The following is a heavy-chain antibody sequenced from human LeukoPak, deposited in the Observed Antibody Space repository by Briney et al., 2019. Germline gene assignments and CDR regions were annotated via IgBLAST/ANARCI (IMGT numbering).Heavy chain of an antibody. D-gene: IGHD6-13*01. J-gene: IGHJ4*02. CDR1: GGSISSYY. CDR3: ARGSKKQQLGY. CDR2: IYYSGST. Sequence: PSETLSLTCTVSGGSISSYYWSWIRQPPGKGLEWIGYIYYSGSTNYNPSLKGRVTISVDTSKNQFSLKLSSVTAADTAVYYCARGSKKQQLGYWGQGTLVTVSS. V-gene: IGHV4-59*01.